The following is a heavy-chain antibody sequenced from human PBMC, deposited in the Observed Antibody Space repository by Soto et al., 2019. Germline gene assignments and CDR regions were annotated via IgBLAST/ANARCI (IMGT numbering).Heavy chain of an antibody. CDR1: GFTFGDYA. CDR2: IRSKAYGGTT. J-gene: IGHJ6*02. V-gene: IGHV3-49*03. Sequence: GGSLRLSCTASGFTFGDYAMSWFRQAPGKGLEWVGFIRSKAYGGTTEYAASVKGRFTISRDDSKSIAYLQMNSLKTEDTAVYYCTSTSIAPFYHYYYGMDVWGQGTTVTVSS. D-gene: IGHD6-6*01. CDR3: TSTSIAPFYHYYYGMDV.